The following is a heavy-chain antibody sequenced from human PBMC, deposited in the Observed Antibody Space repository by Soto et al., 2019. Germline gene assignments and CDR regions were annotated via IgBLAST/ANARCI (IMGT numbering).Heavy chain of an antibody. Sequence: PSETLSLTCTVSGCSVSSGSYYWRWIRQPPGKGLEWIGYIYYSGSTNYNPSLKSRVTISVDTSKNQFSLKLSSVTAADTAVYYCARSGSSSWEKYYFDYWGQGTLVTVSS. CDR1: GCSVSSGSYY. CDR3: ARSGSSSWEKYYFDY. J-gene: IGHJ4*02. CDR2: IYYSGST. V-gene: IGHV4-61*01. D-gene: IGHD6-13*01.